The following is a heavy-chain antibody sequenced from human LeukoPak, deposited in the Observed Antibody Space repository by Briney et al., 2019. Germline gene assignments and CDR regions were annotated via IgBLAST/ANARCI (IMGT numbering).Heavy chain of an antibody. CDR3: ARDNYGDGYNPYYYYGMDV. CDR1: GGTFSSYA. V-gene: IGHV1-69*13. J-gene: IGHJ6*02. Sequence: SVKVSCKASGGTFSSYAISWVRQAPGQGLEWMGGIIPIFGTANYAQKFQGRVTITADESTSTAYMELSSLRSEDTAVYYCARDNYGDGYNPYYYYGMDVWGQGTTVTVSS. CDR2: IIPIFGTA. D-gene: IGHD5-24*01.